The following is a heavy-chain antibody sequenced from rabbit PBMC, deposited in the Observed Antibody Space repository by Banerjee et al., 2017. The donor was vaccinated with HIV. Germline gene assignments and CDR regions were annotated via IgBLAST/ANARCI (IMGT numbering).Heavy chain of an antibody. CDR2: INTGSGST. D-gene: IGHD4-1*01. J-gene: IGHJ4*01. Sequence: QEQLEESGGDLVKPEGSLTLTCTASGFSFSNKYVMCWVRQAPGKGLEWIGCINTGSGSTYYANWVNGRFTISSHNAQNTLYLQLNSLTAADTATYFCARDLAGVIGWNFDLWGPGTLVTVS. CDR3: ARDLAGVIGWNFDL. V-gene: IGHV1S45*01. CDR1: GFSFSNKYV.